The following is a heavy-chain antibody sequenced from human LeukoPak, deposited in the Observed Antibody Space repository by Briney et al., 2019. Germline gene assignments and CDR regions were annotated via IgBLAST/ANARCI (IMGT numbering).Heavy chain of an antibody. CDR2: IKQDGRDK. D-gene: IGHD6-19*01. CDR1: GFTFSSYA. V-gene: IGHV3-7*03. Sequence: GGSLRLSCAASGFTFSSYAMHWVRQAPGKGLEWGATIKQDGRDKYYVDSVKGRFTISRDDAKNSLYLQMNSLRVEDTAVYHCVRYFTAVAPTLRLDYWGQGTLVTVSS. J-gene: IGHJ4*02. CDR3: VRYFTAVAPTLRLDY.